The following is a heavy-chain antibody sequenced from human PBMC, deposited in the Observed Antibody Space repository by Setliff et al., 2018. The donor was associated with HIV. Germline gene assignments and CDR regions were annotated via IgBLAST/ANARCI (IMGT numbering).Heavy chain of an antibody. J-gene: IGHJ4*02. D-gene: IGHD7-27*01. Sequence: GASVKVSCKASGYSFTGYYMHWVRQAPGQGIEWLGWINPSSGGSVSAQKFQGRVSMTRDTSITTAYLELSDLRSDDTAVYYCARQLSNSLDYWGQGTLVTVSS. V-gene: IGHV1-2*02. CDR3: ARQLSNSLDY. CDR1: GYSFTGYY. CDR2: INPSSGGS.